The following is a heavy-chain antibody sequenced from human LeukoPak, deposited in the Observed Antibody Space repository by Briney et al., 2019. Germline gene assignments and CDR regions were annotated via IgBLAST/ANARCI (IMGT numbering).Heavy chain of an antibody. CDR1: GHIVSSNY. Sequence: GGSLRLSCAASGHIVSSNYMSWVRQAPGKGLEWVSVIYSDGSTYYADSVKGRFSFSRDNSKNTVYLQMNSLRAEDTAVYYCARHIRPGTHLSHFDYWGQGTLVTVSS. V-gene: IGHV3-66*04. J-gene: IGHJ4*02. CDR2: IYSDGST. CDR3: ARHIRPGTHLSHFDY. D-gene: IGHD1-7*01.